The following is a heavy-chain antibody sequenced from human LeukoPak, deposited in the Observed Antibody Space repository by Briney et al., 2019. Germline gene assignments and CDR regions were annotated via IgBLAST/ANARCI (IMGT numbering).Heavy chain of an antibody. Sequence: GGSLRLSCAASGFTFGSYWMHWVRQAPGKGLVWVSRINTDGGSTTYADSVRGRFTISRDNAKNTLYLQMNSLRAEDTAVYYCGRGFSIVPAGIPDYWGLGTLVTVSS. CDR1: GFTFGSYW. CDR2: INTDGGST. CDR3: GRGFSIVPAGIPDY. D-gene: IGHD2-2*02. J-gene: IGHJ4*02. V-gene: IGHV3-74*01.